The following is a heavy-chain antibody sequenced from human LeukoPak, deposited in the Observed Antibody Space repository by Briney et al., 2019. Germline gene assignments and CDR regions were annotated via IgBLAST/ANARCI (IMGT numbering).Heavy chain of an antibody. Sequence: PSATLSLTCAVYGGSFSGYYWSWIRQPPGKGLEWIGEINHSGSTNYNPSLKSRVTISVDTSKNQFSLKLSSVTAADTAVYYCARGPRVGATRYDYWGQGTLVTVSS. D-gene: IGHD1-26*01. V-gene: IGHV4-34*01. CDR1: GGSFSGYY. CDR2: INHSGST. J-gene: IGHJ4*02. CDR3: ARGPRVGATRYDY.